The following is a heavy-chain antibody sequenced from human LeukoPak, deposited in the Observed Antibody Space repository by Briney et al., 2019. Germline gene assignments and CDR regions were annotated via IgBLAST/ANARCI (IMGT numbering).Heavy chain of an antibody. J-gene: IGHJ6*03. D-gene: IGHD6-6*01. CDR1: GFTFSSYG. Sequence: GGSLRLSCAASGFTFSSYGMHWVRQAPGKGLEWVAVISSDGGNKFYADSVKGRFTISRDNSKNTLYLQMNSLRAEDTAVYYCATYSSSSHYYYYYYYMDVWGKGTTVTVSS. CDR3: ATYSSSSHYYYYYYYMDV. CDR2: ISSDGGNK. V-gene: IGHV3-30*03.